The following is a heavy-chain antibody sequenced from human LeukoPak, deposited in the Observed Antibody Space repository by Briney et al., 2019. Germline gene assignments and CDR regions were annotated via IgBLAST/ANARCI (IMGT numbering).Heavy chain of an antibody. J-gene: IGHJ4*02. D-gene: IGHD6-13*01. Sequence: ASVKVSCKASGGTFISYAISWVRQAPGQGLEWMGGIIPIFSTANYAQKFQGRVTITADESTSTAYMELSSLRSEDTAVHYCARSAAAGPEPYYFDYWGQGTLVTVSS. CDR3: ARSAAAGPEPYYFDY. CDR1: GGTFISYA. V-gene: IGHV1-69*13. CDR2: IIPIFSTA.